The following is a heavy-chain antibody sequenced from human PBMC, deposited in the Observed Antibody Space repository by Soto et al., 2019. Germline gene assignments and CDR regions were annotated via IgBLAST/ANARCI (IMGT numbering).Heavy chain of an antibody. D-gene: IGHD3-22*01. CDR2: LNPNSGGT. Sequence: QVQLVQSGAEVQKPGASVKVSCKASGYMFTAFYMHWVRQAPGQGLEWMGWLNPNSGGTTYGQKFQGRVTMTRDKSISTAYMELTKLTSDDTAIYFCARGYYHDRDLDSWGQGSLVTVSS. V-gene: IGHV1-2*02. J-gene: IGHJ4*02. CDR3: ARGYYHDRDLDS. CDR1: GYMFTAFY.